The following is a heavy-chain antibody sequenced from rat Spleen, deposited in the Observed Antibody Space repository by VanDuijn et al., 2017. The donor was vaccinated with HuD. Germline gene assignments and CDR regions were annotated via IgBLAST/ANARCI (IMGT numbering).Heavy chain of an antibody. CDR3: TMGLY. V-gene: IGHV5-27*01. D-gene: IGHD4-6*01. CDR1: GFTFSDYY. J-gene: IGHJ2*01. CDR2: ISPCGGST. Sequence: EVQLVESDGGLVQPRRSLKLSCAASGFTFSDYYMAWVRQAPTKGLEWVAYISPCGGSTYYRYSVKGRFTISRDNAQSTLYLQMDSLRSEDTVTYYCTMGLYWGQGVMVTVSS.